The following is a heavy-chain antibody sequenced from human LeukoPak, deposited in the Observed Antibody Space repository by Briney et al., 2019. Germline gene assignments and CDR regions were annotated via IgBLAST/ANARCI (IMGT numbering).Heavy chain of an antibody. J-gene: IGHJ5*02. D-gene: IGHD3-10*01. CDR1: EFTFRSYS. V-gene: IGHV3-30*02. Sequence: GGSLRLPCAGSEFTFRSYSIHWVRQAPGKGLEWVAFIRYDGSNKYYADSVKGRFTISRDNSKNTLYLQMNSLRAEDTAVYYCAKGPDGSGSYVWFDPWGQGTLVTVSS. CDR3: AKGPDGSGSYVWFDP. CDR2: IRYDGSNK.